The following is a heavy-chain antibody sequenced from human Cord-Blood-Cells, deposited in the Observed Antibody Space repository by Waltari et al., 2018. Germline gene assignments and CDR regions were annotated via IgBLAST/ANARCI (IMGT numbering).Heavy chain of an antibody. V-gene: IGHV4-39*01. Sequence: QLQLQESGPGLVKPSETLSLTCTVSGGSISSSSYYWGWIRQPPGKGLEWIGSSYYSGSTYYNPSLKSRVTISVDTSKNQFSLKLSSVTAADTAVYYCARQGRRDAFDIWGQGTMVTVSS. CDR3: ARQGRRDAFDI. CDR2: SYYSGST. J-gene: IGHJ3*02. CDR1: GGSISSSSYY.